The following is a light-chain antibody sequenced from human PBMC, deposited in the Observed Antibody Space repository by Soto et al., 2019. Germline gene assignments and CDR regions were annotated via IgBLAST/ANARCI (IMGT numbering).Light chain of an antibody. CDR3: GTWDTNLSAYV. Sequence: QSVLTQPPSVSAAPGQKVTISCPGDTSNTLHNFVSWYQQLPGAAPKLLIYEDNKRHSGIPDRFSGSKFGSSVTLAITGLQSGDEADYYCGTWDTNLSAYVFGTGTKVTVL. J-gene: IGLJ1*01. CDR2: EDN. CDR1: TSNTLHNF. V-gene: IGLV1-51*02.